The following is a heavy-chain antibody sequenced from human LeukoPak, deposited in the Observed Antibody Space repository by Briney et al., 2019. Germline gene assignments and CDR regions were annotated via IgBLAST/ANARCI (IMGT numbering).Heavy chain of an antibody. D-gene: IGHD2-21*01. CDR2: IYTSGST. Sequence: SETLSLTCTVSGGSISSGSYYWSWIRQPAGKGLEWIGRIYTSGSTNYSPSLKSRVTISVDTSKNQFSLKLSSVTAADTAVYYCATEHIVPLGAETYFDYWGQGTLVTVSS. V-gene: IGHV4-61*02. CDR3: ATEHIVPLGAETYFDY. J-gene: IGHJ4*02. CDR1: GGSISSGSYY.